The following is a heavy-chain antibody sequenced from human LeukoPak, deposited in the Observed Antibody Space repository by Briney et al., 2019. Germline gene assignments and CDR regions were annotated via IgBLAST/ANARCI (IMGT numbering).Heavy chain of an antibody. CDR3: ARDIRGALYYYYMDV. CDR2: IYSGGST. Sequence: GGSLRLSCAASGFTVSSNYMSWVRQAPGKGLEWVSVIYSGGSTYYADSVKGRFTISRDNSKNTLYLQMNSLRAEDTAVYYCARDIRGALYYYYMDVWGKGTTVTVSS. CDR1: GFTVSSNY. D-gene: IGHD1-26*01. J-gene: IGHJ6*03. V-gene: IGHV3-66*02.